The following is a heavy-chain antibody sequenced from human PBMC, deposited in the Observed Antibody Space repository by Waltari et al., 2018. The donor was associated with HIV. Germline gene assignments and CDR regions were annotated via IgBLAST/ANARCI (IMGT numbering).Heavy chain of an antibody. Sequence: QVQLQESGPGLVKPSQTLSLTCTVSGGSISSGFYYWSWIRQSAGRGLEWIGRIYTSGSTNYNPSLMSRVTISIDTSKNQFSLKMRSLTAGDTAVYYCARDYEVSLAYDIWGQGTMVTVSS. CDR2: IYTSGST. CDR1: GGSISSGFYY. V-gene: IGHV4-61*02. CDR3: ARDYEVSLAYDI. D-gene: IGHD3-22*01. J-gene: IGHJ3*02.